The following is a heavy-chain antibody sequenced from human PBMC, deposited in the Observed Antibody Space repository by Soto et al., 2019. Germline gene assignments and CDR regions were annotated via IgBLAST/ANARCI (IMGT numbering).Heavy chain of an antibody. J-gene: IGHJ4*01. Sequence: QLQLQESGPGLVKPPETLSLTCTVSGGSIGSSSYYWGWIRQPPGKGLEWIGSIYDRGSTYSNPSLKRRLTTPLDTSKNQFSLKLTSVTAADTAVYYCARHGYTSGRTYFDYWGHGTLVTVSS. CDR1: GGSIGSSSYY. V-gene: IGHV4-39*01. D-gene: IGHD6-19*01. CDR2: IYDRGST. CDR3: ARHGYTSGRTYFDY.